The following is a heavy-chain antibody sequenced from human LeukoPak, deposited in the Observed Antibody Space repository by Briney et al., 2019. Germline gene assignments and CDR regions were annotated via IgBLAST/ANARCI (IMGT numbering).Heavy chain of an antibody. D-gene: IGHD3-3*01. CDR3: ARAGGVTIFAVVTAPYYQYYGLDV. CDR1: GYTFTNYY. CDR2: INPSGGST. J-gene: IGHJ6*02. V-gene: IGHV1-46*01. Sequence: ASVKVSCKASGYTFTNYYIHWVRQAPGQGLGWMGIINPSGGSTSYAQTFQGRVTMTRDTSTNTVYMELSSLRSEDTAVYYCARAGGVTIFAVVTAPYYQYYGLDVWGQGTTVTVSS.